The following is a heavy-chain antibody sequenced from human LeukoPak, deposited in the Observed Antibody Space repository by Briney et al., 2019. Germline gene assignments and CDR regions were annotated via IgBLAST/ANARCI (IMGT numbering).Heavy chain of an antibody. Sequence: ASVKVSCKASGYTFTGYYMHWVRQAPGQGLEWMGWINPNSGGTNYAQKFQGRVTMTRDTSISTTYMELSRLRSDDTAVYYCARVTLSNAAAAFNWFDPWGQGTLVTVSS. J-gene: IGHJ5*02. CDR2: INPNSGGT. CDR1: GYTFTGYY. CDR3: ARVTLSNAAAAFNWFDP. D-gene: IGHD6-13*01. V-gene: IGHV1-2*02.